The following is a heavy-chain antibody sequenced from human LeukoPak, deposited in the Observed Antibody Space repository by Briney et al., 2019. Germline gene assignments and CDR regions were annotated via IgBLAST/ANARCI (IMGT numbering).Heavy chain of an antibody. CDR1: GGSISGYY. J-gene: IGHJ5*02. CDR3: ARDMGSCSGGSCPPAVLDP. D-gene: IGHD2-15*01. Sequence: SEILSLTCTVSGGSISGYYWTWIRQPPGKGLEWIGSIYYSGSTNYSPSLKSRVTIFIDTSKNQFSLELNSVTAADTAVYYCARDMGSCSGGSCPPAVLDPWGQGTLVTVSS. CDR2: IYYSGST. V-gene: IGHV4-59*01.